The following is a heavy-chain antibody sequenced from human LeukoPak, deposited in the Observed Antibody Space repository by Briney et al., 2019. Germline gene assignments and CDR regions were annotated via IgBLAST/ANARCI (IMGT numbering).Heavy chain of an antibody. D-gene: IGHD3-3*01. J-gene: IGHJ3*02. Sequence: GASVSVSCKAAGYNFVSHGISWVRLAPGQGLEWMGWISAYNGNTNYAQKLQGRVTMTTDTSTSTAYMELRSLRSDDTAVYYCARDVGGRITIFGVVTLGAFDIWGQGTMVTVSS. CDR2: ISAYNGNT. CDR1: GYNFVSHG. CDR3: ARDVGGRITIFGVVTLGAFDI. V-gene: IGHV1-18*01.